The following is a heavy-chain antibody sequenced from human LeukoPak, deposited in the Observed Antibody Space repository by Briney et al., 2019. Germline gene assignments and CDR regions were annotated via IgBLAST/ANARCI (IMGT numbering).Heavy chain of an antibody. D-gene: IGHD2-21*02. CDR3: AREVYCGGDCYSIDY. CDR1: GFTFSDHY. CDR2: TRNKANSYTT. J-gene: IGHJ4*02. V-gene: IGHV3-72*01. Sequence: GGSLRLSCAASGFTFSDHYMDWVRQAPGKGLEWVGRTRNKANSYTTEYAASVKGRFTISRDDSKNSLYLQMNSLKTEDTAVYYCAREVYCGGDCYSIDYWGQGTLVTVSS.